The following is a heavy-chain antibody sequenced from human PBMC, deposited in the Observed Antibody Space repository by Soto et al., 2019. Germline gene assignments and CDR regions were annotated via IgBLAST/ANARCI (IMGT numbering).Heavy chain of an antibody. CDR3: ARDPSTTGYYGLEV. J-gene: IGHJ6*02. V-gene: IGHV3-53*01. Sequence: VGSLRLSCAASGFTVRNYQMNWVRQPPGKELEWVSVIYSGGVRYYPHSVKGRFTTIRDTSKNTVYLQLNSLRADDTAMYYCARDPSTTGYYGLEVWGQGTTVTVSS. CDR1: GFTVRNYQ. CDR2: IYSGGVR.